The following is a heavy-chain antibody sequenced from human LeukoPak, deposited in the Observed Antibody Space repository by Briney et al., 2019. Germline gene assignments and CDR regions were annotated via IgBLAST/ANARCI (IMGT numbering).Heavy chain of an antibody. J-gene: IGHJ3*02. Sequence: GGSLRLSCAASGFTFSDTWMHWVRQAPGEGLVWVSRIRSDGSDTRYAESVKGRFTISRDNAKNTLYLQMNSLRAEDAAVYYCARIGGPLNAFDIWGQGTMVTVSS. V-gene: IGHV3-74*01. CDR2: IRSDGSDT. D-gene: IGHD3-10*01. CDR3: ARIGGPLNAFDI. CDR1: GFTFSDTW.